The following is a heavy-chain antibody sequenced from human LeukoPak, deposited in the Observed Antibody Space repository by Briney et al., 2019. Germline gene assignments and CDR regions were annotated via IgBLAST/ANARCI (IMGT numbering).Heavy chain of an antibody. Sequence: SETLSLTCTVSGGSISSSSYYWGWIRQPPGKGLEWIGSIYYSGSTYYNPSLKGRVTISVDTSKNQFSLKLSSVTAADTAVYYCARGLERREGWFDPWGQGTLVTVSS. V-gene: IGHV4-39*01. D-gene: IGHD1-1*01. CDR3: ARGLERREGWFDP. CDR1: GGSISSSSYY. CDR2: IYYSGST. J-gene: IGHJ5*02.